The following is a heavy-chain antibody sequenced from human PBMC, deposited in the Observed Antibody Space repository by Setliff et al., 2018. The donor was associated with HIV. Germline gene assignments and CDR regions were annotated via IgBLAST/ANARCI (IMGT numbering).Heavy chain of an antibody. Sequence: SETLSLTCTVSGYSISSGFYWGWIRQPPGKGLEWIGSIYHSGNTYYIPSLQSRVTISVDTSKNQFSLKLNSVTAADTAVYYCARGEACGVDCHYAFEMWGQGTMVTVSS. CDR1: GYSISSGFY. V-gene: IGHV4-38-2*02. D-gene: IGHD2-21*02. CDR2: IYHSGNT. CDR3: ARGEACGVDCHYAFEM. J-gene: IGHJ3*02.